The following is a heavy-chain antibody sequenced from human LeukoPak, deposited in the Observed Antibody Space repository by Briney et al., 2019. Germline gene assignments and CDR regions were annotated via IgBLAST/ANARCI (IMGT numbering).Heavy chain of an antibody. CDR2: FSSSDGRT. CDR3: AEDGSRDTKMVRGVDY. Sequence: GGSLRLSCAAAGFTFSSYAMSWVRQAPGKGLEWVSAFSSSDGRTYYADSVKGRFTISRDNSKNTLYLQMNSLRAEDTAVYYCAEDGSRDTKMVRGVDYWGQGTLVTVSS. D-gene: IGHD3-10*01. J-gene: IGHJ4*02. CDR1: GFTFSSYA. V-gene: IGHV3-23*01.